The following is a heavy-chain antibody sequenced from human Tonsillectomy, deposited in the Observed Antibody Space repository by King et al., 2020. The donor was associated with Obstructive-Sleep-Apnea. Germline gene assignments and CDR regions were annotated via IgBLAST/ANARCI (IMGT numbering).Heavy chain of an antibody. D-gene: IGHD2-15*01. Sequence: QLVQSGAEVNKPGASVKVSCKASGYTFTSYYMHWVRHAPGQGLEWMGIIDPNGGSTRYALRFQGRVTMTRDTSTNTVYMELSSLQSEDTAVYYCVRDGSRYCSDGICSNWFDPWGQGTLVTVSS. CDR1: GYTFTSYY. J-gene: IGHJ5*02. CDR3: VRDGSRYCSDGICSNWFDP. CDR2: IDPNGGST. V-gene: IGHV1-46*03.